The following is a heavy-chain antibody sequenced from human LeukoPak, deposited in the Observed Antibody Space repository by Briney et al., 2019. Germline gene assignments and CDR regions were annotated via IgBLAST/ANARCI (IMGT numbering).Heavy chain of an antibody. D-gene: IGHD5-12*01. CDR1: GFTFSSYT. Sequence: GGSLRLSCAASGFTFSSYTMNWVRQALGQGLEWVSTISDPYSGSETHYADSVQGRFTISRDDSQNMAYLQMDSLRAEDTAVYYCTTRLRNHFDYWGQGTQVTVSS. CDR2: ISDPYSGSET. CDR3: TTRLRNHFDY. V-gene: IGHV3-23*01. J-gene: IGHJ4*02.